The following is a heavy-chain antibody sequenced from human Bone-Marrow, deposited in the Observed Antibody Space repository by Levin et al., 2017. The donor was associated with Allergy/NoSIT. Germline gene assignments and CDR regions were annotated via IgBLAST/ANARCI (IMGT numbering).Heavy chain of an antibody. J-gene: IGHJ6*02. CDR3: AKSTDTAMIFYYGVDV. V-gene: IGHV3-30*18. CDR1: GFTFSTYG. Sequence: SCAASGFTFSTYGIHWVRQAPGKGLEWVALISYDGHNTYYADSVTGRFTISRDNSKNTLYLQMNSLRAEDTAVYYCAKSTDTAMIFYYGVDVWGQGTTVTVSS. D-gene: IGHD5-18*01. CDR2: ISYDGHNT.